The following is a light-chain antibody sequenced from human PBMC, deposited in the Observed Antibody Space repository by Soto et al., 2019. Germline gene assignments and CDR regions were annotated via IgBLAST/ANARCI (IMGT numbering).Light chain of an antibody. CDR2: DVS. CDR3: QQYGSSPSWT. CDR1: QNISNY. Sequence: ILLTQSPSTLSLAPGKIATLSCIASQNISNYLISYQHKPGQAPRLLIYDVSNRATGIPDRFSGSGSGTDFTLTISRLEPEDPAVYYCQQYGSSPSWTFGQGTKVDIK. J-gene: IGKJ1*01. V-gene: IGKV3-20*01.